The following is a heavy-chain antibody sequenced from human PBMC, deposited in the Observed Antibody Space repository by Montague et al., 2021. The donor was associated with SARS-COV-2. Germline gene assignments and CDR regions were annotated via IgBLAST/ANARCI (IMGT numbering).Heavy chain of an antibody. J-gene: IGHJ3*02. CDR1: GFTFSSYA. Sequence: SLILSCAASGFTFSSYAMHWVRQAPVKGLEWVAVISYDGSNKYYXDSVKGRFTISRDNSKNTLYLQMNSLRAEGTAVYYCARPLGGSLNDAFDIWGQGTMVTVSS. D-gene: IGHD3-16*01. CDR3: ARPLGGSLNDAFDI. CDR2: ISYDGSNK. V-gene: IGHV3-30*04.